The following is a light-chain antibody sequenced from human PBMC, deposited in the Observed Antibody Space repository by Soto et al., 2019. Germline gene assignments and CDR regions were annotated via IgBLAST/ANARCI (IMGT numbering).Light chain of an antibody. CDR1: SSNIGAGYD. V-gene: IGLV1-40*01. Sequence: QSVLTQPPSVSGAPGQRVTISCTGSSSNIGAGYDVHWYQQLPGTAPKLLIYGNSNRPSGVPDRFSGSKSGTSASLAITGLQAEDEADYYSQSYDSSLSGSAVFGGGTQLTVL. CDR3: QSYDSSLSGSAV. CDR2: GNS. J-gene: IGLJ7*01.